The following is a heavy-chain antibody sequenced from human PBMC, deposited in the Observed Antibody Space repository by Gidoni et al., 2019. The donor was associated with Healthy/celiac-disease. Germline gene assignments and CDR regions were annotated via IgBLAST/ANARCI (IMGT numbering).Heavy chain of an antibody. CDR2: IYYSGST. Sequence: QLQLQESGPGLVKPSETLSLPCTVSGGSISSSSYYWGWIRQPPGKGLEWIGSIYYSGSTYYNPSLKSRVTISVDTSKNQFSLKLSSVTAADTAVYYCATPRRDGSIDYWGQGTLVTVSS. CDR3: ATPRRDGSIDY. V-gene: IGHV4-39*07. CDR1: GGSISSSSYY. J-gene: IGHJ4*02. D-gene: IGHD5-12*01.